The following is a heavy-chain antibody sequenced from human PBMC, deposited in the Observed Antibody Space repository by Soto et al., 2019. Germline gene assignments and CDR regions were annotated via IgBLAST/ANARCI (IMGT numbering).Heavy chain of an antibody. CDR3: ERTRRALSDFPNYALDV. Sequence: QVQLVESGGGVVQPGRSLRLSCAASGFTFNSYGMHWVRQGPGNGLEWVAFISYDSTKTYYADSVKGRFTISRDNSNSALYVQMNSLTGEDTAVDYCERTRRALSDFPNYALDVWGQGTTVTVSS. V-gene: IGHV3-30*03. CDR1: GFTFNSYG. CDR2: ISYDSTKT. J-gene: IGHJ6*02. D-gene: IGHD4-17*01.